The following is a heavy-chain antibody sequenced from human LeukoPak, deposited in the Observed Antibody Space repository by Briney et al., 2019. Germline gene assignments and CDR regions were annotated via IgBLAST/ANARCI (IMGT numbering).Heavy chain of an antibody. D-gene: IGHD3-22*01. CDR1: GGSISSYY. V-gene: IGHV4-59*08. Sequence: SETLSLTCTVSGGSISSYYWSWIRQPPGKGLEWIGYIYYSGSTNYNPSLKSRVTISVDTSKNHFSLKLNSVTAADTAVYYCARHNRPIPTSAYYEDYWGQGTLVTVSS. CDR2: IYYSGST. CDR3: ARHNRPIPTSAYYEDY. J-gene: IGHJ4*02.